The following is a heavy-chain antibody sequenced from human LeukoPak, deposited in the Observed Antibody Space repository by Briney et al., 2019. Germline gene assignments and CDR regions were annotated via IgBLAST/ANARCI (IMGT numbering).Heavy chain of an antibody. CDR3: SRENGACSPFGF. CDR2: ISLSGLT. V-gene: IGHV4-4*02. D-gene: IGHD2-15*01. CDR1: GGSISTTNW. Sequence: PSETLSLTCGVSGGSISTTNWWSCVRQPPGQGLEWIGEISLSGLTNYSPSLNSRVTMSLDKPKNQLSLNLSSLTAADTAVYYCSRENGACSPFGFWGQGALVTVPS. J-gene: IGHJ4*02.